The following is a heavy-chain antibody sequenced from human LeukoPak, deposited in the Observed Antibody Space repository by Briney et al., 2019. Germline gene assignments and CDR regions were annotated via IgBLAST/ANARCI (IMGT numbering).Heavy chain of an antibody. CDR2: ISGSGDNT. V-gene: IGHV3-23*01. J-gene: IGHJ5*02. CDR3: AKGGLVHRFDP. Sequence: GGSLRLSCAASGFTFSSYAMSWVRQAPGKGLEWVSGISGSGDNTYYADSVKGRFTISRDNSKNTLYLQMNSLRADDTAVYYCAKGGLVHRFDPWGQGTLVTISS. CDR1: GFTFSSYA.